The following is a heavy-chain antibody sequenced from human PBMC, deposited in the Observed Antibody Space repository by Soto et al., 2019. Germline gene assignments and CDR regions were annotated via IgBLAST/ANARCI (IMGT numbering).Heavy chain of an antibody. Sequence: QVQLQESGPGLVKPSQTLSLTCTVSGGSISSGGYYWSWIRQHPGKGLEWIGYIYYSGSTYYNPSLKSRVTISVDTSKNQFSLKLSSVTAADTVVYYCASYYGDYEAYYFDYWGQGTLVTVSS. CDR2: IYYSGST. V-gene: IGHV4-31*03. J-gene: IGHJ4*02. D-gene: IGHD4-17*01. CDR3: ASYYGDYEAYYFDY. CDR1: GGSISSGGYY.